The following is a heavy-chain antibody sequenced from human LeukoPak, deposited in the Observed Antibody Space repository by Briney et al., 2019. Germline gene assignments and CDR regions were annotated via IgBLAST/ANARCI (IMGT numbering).Heavy chain of an antibody. J-gene: IGHJ4*02. CDR1: GFTFSTYA. CDR3: ARDSSGWKKFDY. CDR2: ISWNGGNI. V-gene: IGHV3-9*01. D-gene: IGHD6-19*01. Sequence: GGTLRLSCGASGFTFSTYAMHWVRQAPGKGLEWVSGISWNGGNIGYADSVKGRFIISRDNARNSLYLQMNSLRAEDTAVYYCARDSSGWKKFDYWGQGTLVTVSS.